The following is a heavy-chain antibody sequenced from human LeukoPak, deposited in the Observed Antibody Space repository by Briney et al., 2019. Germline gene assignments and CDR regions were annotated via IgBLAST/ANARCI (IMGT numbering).Heavy chain of an antibody. Sequence: ASVTVSCKASGYAFTGYYMHWVRQAPGQGLEWMGWINPNSGGTNYAQKFQGRVTMTRDTSISTAYMELSRLRSDDTAVYYCARGSSITIFGVVAAHYYYYGMDVWGQGTTVTVSS. J-gene: IGHJ6*02. CDR3: ARGSSITIFGVVAAHYYYYGMDV. D-gene: IGHD3-3*01. V-gene: IGHV1-2*02. CDR2: INPNSGGT. CDR1: GYAFTGYY.